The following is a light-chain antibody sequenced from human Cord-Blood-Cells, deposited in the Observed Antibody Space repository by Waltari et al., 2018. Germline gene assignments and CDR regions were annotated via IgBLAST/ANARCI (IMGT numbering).Light chain of an antibody. V-gene: IGLV3-21*03. CDR2: DDS. CDR3: QGWDSSSDHDV. J-gene: IGLJ1*01. CDR1: NIGSKS. Sequence: SYVLTHPPSVSVAPGKTARITCGGNNIGSKSVHWYQQKPGQAPVLVVYDDSDRPSGIPARFSGANGGNTAALTISRVEAGDEADYYCQGWDSSSDHDVFGTGTRVTVL.